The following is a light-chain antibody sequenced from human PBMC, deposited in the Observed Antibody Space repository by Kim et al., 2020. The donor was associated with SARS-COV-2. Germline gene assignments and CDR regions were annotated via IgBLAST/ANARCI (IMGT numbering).Light chain of an antibody. CDR2: DVS. V-gene: IGLV2-14*03. J-gene: IGLJ2*01. CDR1: SSDVGGYNY. CDR3: SSYTSSSLVV. Sequence: QSALTQPASVSGSPGQSITISCTGTSSDVGGYNYVSWYQHHPGKAPKLMIYDVSKRPSGVSNRFSGSKSGNTASLTISGLQAEDEADYYCSSYTSSSLVVFGGGTKVTVL.